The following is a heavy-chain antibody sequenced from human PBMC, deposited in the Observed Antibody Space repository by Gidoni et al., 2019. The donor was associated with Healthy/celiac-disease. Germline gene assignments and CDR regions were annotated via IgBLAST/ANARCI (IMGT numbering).Heavy chain of an antibody. CDR2: IYYSGST. J-gene: IGHJ4*02. Sequence: QLQLQESGPGLVKPSETLSRTCTVSGGSISSSSYYWGWIRQPPGQGLEWIGSIYYSGSTYYTPSLKSRVTISVDTSKNQFSLKLSSVTAADTAVYYCARVKADGYNYSPWYFDYWGQGTLVTVSS. D-gene: IGHD5-12*01. CDR1: GGSISSSSYY. CDR3: ARVKADGYNYSPWYFDY. V-gene: IGHV4-39*01.